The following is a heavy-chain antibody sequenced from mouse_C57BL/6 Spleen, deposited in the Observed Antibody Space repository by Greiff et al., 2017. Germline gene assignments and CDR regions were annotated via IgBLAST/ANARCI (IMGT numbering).Heavy chain of an antibody. V-gene: IGHV1-22*01. D-gene: IGHD4-1*02. CDR2: INPNNGGT. Sequence: VQLQQSGPELVKPGASVKMSCKASGYTFTDYNMHWVKQSHGKSLEWIGYINPNNGGTSYNQKFKGKATLTVNKSSSTAYMELRSLTSEDSAVYDCARSGTTGSVAYWGQGTLVTVSA. CDR3: ARSGTTGSVAY. CDR1: GYTFTDYN. J-gene: IGHJ3*01.